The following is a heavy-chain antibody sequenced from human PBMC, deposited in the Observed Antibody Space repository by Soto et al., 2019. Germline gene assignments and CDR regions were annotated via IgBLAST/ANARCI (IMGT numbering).Heavy chain of an antibody. CDR1: GYSISSGYA. D-gene: IGHD6-19*01. Sequence: PSETLSLTCAVSGYSISSGYAWGWIRQPPGKGLEYIGSIYHSGTTYYNPSLKSRVTISVGTSKNQFSLKLSSVTAADTAVFYCARISSGWQAVDYWGPGTLVTVSS. CDR3: ARISSGWQAVDY. V-gene: IGHV4-38-2*01. J-gene: IGHJ4*02. CDR2: IYHSGTT.